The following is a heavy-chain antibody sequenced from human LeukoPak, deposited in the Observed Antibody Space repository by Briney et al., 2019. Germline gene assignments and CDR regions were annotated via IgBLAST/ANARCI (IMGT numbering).Heavy chain of an antibody. V-gene: IGHV3-7*03. CDR1: GFTFSSYG. CDR3: ARYGSGSSYDY. Sequence: GGSLRLSCAASGFTFSSYGMSWVRQAPGKGLEGVANIKQDGSEKDYVDSVKGRFTISRDNAKNSLYLQMSSLRAEDTAVYYCARYGSGSSYDYWGQGTLVTVSS. D-gene: IGHD3-10*01. CDR2: IKQDGSEK. J-gene: IGHJ4*02.